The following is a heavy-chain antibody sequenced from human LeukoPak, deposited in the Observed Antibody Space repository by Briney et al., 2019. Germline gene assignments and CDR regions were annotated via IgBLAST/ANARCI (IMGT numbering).Heavy chain of an antibody. D-gene: IGHD4-11*01. CDR1: GYTFTSYG. CDR3: ARDKAIAGFGKTVTTDNDAFDI. Sequence: ASVKVSCKASGYTFTSYGISWVRQAPGQGLEWMGWISAYNGNTNYAQKLQGRVTMTTDTSTSTAYMELRSLRSADTAVYYCARDKAIAGFGKTVTTDNDAFDIWGQGTMVTVSS. J-gene: IGHJ3*02. CDR2: ISAYNGNT. V-gene: IGHV1-18*01.